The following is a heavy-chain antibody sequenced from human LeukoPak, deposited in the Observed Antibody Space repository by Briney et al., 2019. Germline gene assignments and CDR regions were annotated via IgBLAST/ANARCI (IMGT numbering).Heavy chain of an antibody. CDR2: IYYRGST. D-gene: IGHD1-1*01. V-gene: IGHV4-39*01. J-gene: IGHJ4*02. CDR3: ARHWVLWNEPFDY. Sequence: SETLSLTCTVSGGSISSNSYYWGWIRQPPGKGLEWIGSIYYRGSTYYNPSLKSRVTMSVDTSKNQFSLKLSSVTAADTAVYYCARHWVLWNEPFDYWGQGTLVTVSS. CDR1: GGSISSNSYY.